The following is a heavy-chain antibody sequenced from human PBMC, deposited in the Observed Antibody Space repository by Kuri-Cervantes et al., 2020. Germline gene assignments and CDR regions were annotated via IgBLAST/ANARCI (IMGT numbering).Heavy chain of an antibody. CDR2: IYYSGST. CDR3: ARVRTQNNYYGSGSYFRGRFARYYFDY. Sequence: SETLSLTCTVSGGSISSYYWSWIRQPPGKGLEWIGYIYYSGSTNYNPSLKSRVTISVDTSKNQFSLKLSSVTAADTAVYYCARVRTQNNYYGSGSYFRGRFARYYFDYWGQGTLVTVSS. D-gene: IGHD3-10*01. V-gene: IGHV4-59*01. J-gene: IGHJ4*02. CDR1: GGSISSYY.